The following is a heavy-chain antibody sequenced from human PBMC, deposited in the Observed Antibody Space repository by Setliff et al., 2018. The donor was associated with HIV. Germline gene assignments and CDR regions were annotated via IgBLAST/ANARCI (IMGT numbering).Heavy chain of an antibody. CDR3: AAVFTGEPGRSLDY. J-gene: IGHJ4*02. D-gene: IGHD1-26*01. CDR2: ISSTGYTI. CDR1: GFTFSSYS. Sequence: GGSLRLSCAASGFTFSSYSMNWVRQAPGKGPEWVSCISSTGYTIYYADSVKGRFTISRDNAKNSQYLLMSDLRAEDTAVYYCAAVFTGEPGRSLDYWGQGTPVTVSS. V-gene: IGHV3-48*04.